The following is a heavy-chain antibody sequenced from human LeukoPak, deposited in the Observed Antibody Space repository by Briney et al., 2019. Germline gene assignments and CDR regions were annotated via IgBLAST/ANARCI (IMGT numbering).Heavy chain of an antibody. CDR1: GYTFTGYY. Sequence: ASVKVSCKASGYTFTGYYMHWVRQAPGQGLEWMGWINPNSGGTNYAQKFQGRVTVTRDTSISTAYMELSGLRSDDTAVYSCARDRGNTPGDLDYWGQGTLLTVSP. D-gene: IGHD3-10*01. CDR3: ARDRGNTPGDLDY. V-gene: IGHV1-2*02. J-gene: IGHJ4*02. CDR2: INPNSGGT.